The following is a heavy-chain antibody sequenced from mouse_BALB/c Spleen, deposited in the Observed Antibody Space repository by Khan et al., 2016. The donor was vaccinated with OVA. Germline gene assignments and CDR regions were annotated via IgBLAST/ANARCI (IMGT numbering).Heavy chain of an antibody. CDR2: IWAGGNA. V-gene: IGHV2-9*02. Sequence: VKLEESGPGLVAPSQSLSITCTVSGFSLSSHGVHWVRQPPGKGLEWLGVIWAGGNAHYNSALMSRLSISKDNSKSQVFLNMNSLQNDYTAMYYGARGVDYWGKGTSDTVSS. CDR1: GFSLSSHG. CDR3: ARGVDY. J-gene: IGHJ4*01.